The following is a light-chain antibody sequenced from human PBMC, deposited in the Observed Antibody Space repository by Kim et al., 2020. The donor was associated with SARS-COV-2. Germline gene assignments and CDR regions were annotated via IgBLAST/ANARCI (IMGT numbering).Light chain of an antibody. J-gene: IGKJ2*01. Sequence: DIQMTQSLSSLSASVGDSVTITCRASQTIFDYVDWFQQKPGKAPILLIYSASSLESDVPSRFSGRRSGREFTLTLDGLQPEDFATYYCQQNMERQDTNGQGTKLEI. V-gene: IGKV1-39*01. CDR1: QTIFDY. CDR3: QQNMERQDT. CDR2: SAS.